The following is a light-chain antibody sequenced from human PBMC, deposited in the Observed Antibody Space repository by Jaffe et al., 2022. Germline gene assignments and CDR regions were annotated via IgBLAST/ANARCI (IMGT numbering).Light chain of an antibody. CDR2: DAS. Sequence: DIQMTQSPSSLSASVGDRVTITCQASQDISNYLNWYQQKPGKAPKLLIYDASNLETGVPSRFSGSGSGTDFTFTISSLQPEDIATYYCQQYDNLLQYTFGQGTKLEIK. CDR1: QDISNY. CDR3: QQYDNLLQYT. V-gene: IGKV1-33*01. J-gene: IGKJ2*01.